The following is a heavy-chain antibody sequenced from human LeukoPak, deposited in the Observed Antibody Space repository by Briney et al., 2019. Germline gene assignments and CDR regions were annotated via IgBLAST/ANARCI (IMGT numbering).Heavy chain of an antibody. V-gene: IGHV3-66*01. CDR2: IYSGGNT. CDR1: GFTVSSNY. Sequence: GGSLRLSCAASGFTVSSNYMSWVRQAPGKGLEWLSVIYSGGNTYYADSVKGRFTISRDNSKNTLYLQMNSLRAEDTAVYYCAKSPTAGYSSGWYADYWGQGTLVTVSS. D-gene: IGHD6-19*01. J-gene: IGHJ4*02. CDR3: AKSPTAGYSSGWYADY.